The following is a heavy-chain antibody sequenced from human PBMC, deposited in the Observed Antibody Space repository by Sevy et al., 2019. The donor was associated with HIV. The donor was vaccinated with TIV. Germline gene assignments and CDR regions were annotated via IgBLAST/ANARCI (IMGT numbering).Heavy chain of an antibody. CDR3: ARGGLIAAAALGYFDY. CDR2: INHSGST. D-gene: IGHD6-13*01. V-gene: IGHV4-34*01. CDR1: GGSFSGYY. J-gene: IGHJ4*02. Sequence: SETLSLTCAVYGGSFSGYYWSWIRQPPGKGLEWIGEINHSGSTNYNPSLKSRVTISVDTSKNQFSLKLSSVTVADTAVYYCARGGLIAAAALGYFDYWGQGTLVTVSS.